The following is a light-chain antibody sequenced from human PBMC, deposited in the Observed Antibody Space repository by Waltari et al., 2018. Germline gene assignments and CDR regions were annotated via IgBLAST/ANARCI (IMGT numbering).Light chain of an antibody. CDR1: SSNIGAVFD. V-gene: IGLV1-40*01. CDR3: QSYDISLSAYV. CDR2: VNN. Sequence: QSVLTQPPSLSGSPGQRVTISCAGNSSNIGAVFDVHWYQQFPGSAPRLLISVNNNRPSGVPDRFSASKSGTSASLAVSGLQAQDEADYYCQSYDISLSAYVFGGGTKLTVL. J-gene: IGLJ3*02.